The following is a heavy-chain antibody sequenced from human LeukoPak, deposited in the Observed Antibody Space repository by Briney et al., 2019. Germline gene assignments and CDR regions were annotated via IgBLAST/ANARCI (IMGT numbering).Heavy chain of an antibody. J-gene: IGHJ4*02. D-gene: IGHD6-19*01. CDR2: ISAYNGNT. CDR3: ARDRGIAVAGLLDY. CDR1: GYTFTSYG. V-gene: IGHV1-18*01. Sequence: ASVKVSCKASGYTFTSYGISWVRQAPGQGLEWMGWISAYNGNTNYAQKLQGRVTMTTDTSTSTAYMELRSLRSDDTAVYYCARDRGIAVAGLLDYWGQGTLVTVSS.